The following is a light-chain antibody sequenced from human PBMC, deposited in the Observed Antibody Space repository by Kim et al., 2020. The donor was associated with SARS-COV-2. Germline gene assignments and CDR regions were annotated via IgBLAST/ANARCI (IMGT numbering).Light chain of an antibody. CDR2: DAS. V-gene: IGKV3-11*01. Sequence: QGESATLSCRASHSISVYVGWYQHNPGQAPRLLIYDASNRATGIPDRFSGSGSGTDFTLTISSLEPEDFAIYYCQQRNNWPPAVTFGGGTKVDIK. CDR3: QQRNNWPPAVT. J-gene: IGKJ4*01. CDR1: HSISVY.